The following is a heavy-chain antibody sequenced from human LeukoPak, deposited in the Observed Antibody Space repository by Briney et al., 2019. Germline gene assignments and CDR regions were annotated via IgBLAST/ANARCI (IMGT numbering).Heavy chain of an antibody. CDR3: ATDLRGAFDI. CDR1: GYTLTELS. J-gene: IGHJ3*02. CDR2: FDPENGET. V-gene: IGHV1-24*01. Sequence: ASVKVSCKVSGYTLTELSMHWVRQAPGKGLEWMGGFDPENGETIYAQKCQGRVTMTEDTSTDTAYMELSSLRSEDTAVYYCATDLRGAFDIWGQGTMVTVSS. D-gene: IGHD4-17*01.